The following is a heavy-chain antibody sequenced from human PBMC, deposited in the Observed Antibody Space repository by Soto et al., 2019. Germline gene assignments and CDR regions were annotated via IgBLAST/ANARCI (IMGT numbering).Heavy chain of an antibody. D-gene: IGHD6-13*01. V-gene: IGHV1-18*01. CDR2: ISAYNGNT. Sequence: RASVKVSCKASGYTFTSYGISWVRQAPGQGLEWMGWISAYNGNTNYAQKLQGRVTMTTDTSTSTAYMELRSLRSDDTAVYYCARVAVISGSSWFDYWGQGTLVTVSS. J-gene: IGHJ4*02. CDR1: GYTFTSYG. CDR3: ARVAVISGSSWFDY.